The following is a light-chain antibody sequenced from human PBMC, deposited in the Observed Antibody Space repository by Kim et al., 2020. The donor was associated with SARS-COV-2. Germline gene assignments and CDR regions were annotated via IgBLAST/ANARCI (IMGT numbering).Light chain of an antibody. Sequence: ASVGDRVTITCWASQSISSWLAWYQQKPGKAPILLIYDASSLESGVPSRFSGSGSGTEFTLTITSLQPDDVATYYCLQYNTYSRDFGQGTKVDIK. CDR1: QSISSW. CDR2: DAS. CDR3: LQYNTYSRD. V-gene: IGKV1-5*01. J-gene: IGKJ1*01.